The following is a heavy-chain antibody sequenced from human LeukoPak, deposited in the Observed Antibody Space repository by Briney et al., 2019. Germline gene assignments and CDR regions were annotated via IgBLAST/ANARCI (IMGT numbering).Heavy chain of an antibody. Sequence: PSETLSLTCTVSGASISSYYWSWIRQPAGKGLEWIGRIYTSGSTNYNPSLKSRVTMSVDTSKNQFSLKLSSVTAADTAVYYCARDGFWDFWSGYYHNWFDPWGQGTLVTVSS. D-gene: IGHD3-3*01. V-gene: IGHV4-4*07. CDR2: IYTSGST. J-gene: IGHJ5*02. CDR3: ARDGFWDFWSGYYHNWFDP. CDR1: GASISSYY.